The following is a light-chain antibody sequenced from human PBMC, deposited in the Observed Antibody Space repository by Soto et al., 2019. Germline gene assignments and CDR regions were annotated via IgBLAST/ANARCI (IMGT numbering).Light chain of an antibody. Sequence: DIQMTHSPSSLSASVGDRVSTTCRASQSISSYLNWYQQKPGKAPKLLIYAASSLQSGVPSRFSGSGSGKDFTLTTSSLQPEDFATYYCKQSYSTHRTFGQGTKVDIX. CDR1: QSISSY. J-gene: IGKJ1*01. CDR2: AAS. CDR3: KQSYSTHRT. V-gene: IGKV1-39*01.